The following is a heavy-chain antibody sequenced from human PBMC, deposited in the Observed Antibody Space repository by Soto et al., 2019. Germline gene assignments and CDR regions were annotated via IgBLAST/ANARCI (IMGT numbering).Heavy chain of an antibody. CDR2: IKQDGSEK. CDR1: GFTFSSYW. CDR3: ARARGWPHLRTNWFDP. Sequence: EVQLVESGGGLVQPGGSLRLSCAASGFTFSSYWMSWVRQAPGKGLEWVANIKQDGSEKYYVDSVKGRFTISRDNAKNSLYLQMNSLRAEDTAVYYCARARGWPHLRTNWFDPWGQGTLVTVSS. D-gene: IGHD2-15*01. V-gene: IGHV3-7*04. J-gene: IGHJ5*02.